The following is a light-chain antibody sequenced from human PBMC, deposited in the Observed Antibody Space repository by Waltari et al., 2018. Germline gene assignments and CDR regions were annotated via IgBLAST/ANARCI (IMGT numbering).Light chain of an antibody. Sequence: QAALTQPRSVSGSPGQSVTISCTGTSSDIGGYNYVSWYQQHPGTAPKLMIYEVSKRPSGVSDRFSGSKSGNTASLTISVLQAEDEADYYCSSYAGSNTWVFGGGTRLTVL. J-gene: IGLJ2*01. CDR1: SSDIGGYNY. CDR3: SSYAGSNTWV. CDR2: EVS. V-gene: IGLV2-11*01.